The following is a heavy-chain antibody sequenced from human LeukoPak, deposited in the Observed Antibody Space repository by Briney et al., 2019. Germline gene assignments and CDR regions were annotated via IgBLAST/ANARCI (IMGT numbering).Heavy chain of an antibody. CDR1: GYTFTDHT. D-gene: IGHD3-22*01. V-gene: IGHV1-2*02. CDR3: ARRYDSRGPVTFDF. CDR2: INPNIGTT. J-gene: IGHJ3*01. Sequence: ASVKVSCEASGYTFTDHTIHWVRQAPGQGLEWMGWINPNIGTTNYAKRFQGRLTVTRDTSINTAFMELSSLNPDDTAVFYCARRYDSRGPVTFDFWGQGTLGTVSS.